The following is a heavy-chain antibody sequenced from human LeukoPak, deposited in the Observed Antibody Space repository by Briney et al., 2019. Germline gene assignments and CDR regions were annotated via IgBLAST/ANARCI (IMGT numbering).Heavy chain of an antibody. Sequence: GGSLRLSCAASGLTFSSYWMSWVRQAPGKGLEWVASIKEDGSEKYYEDSVKGRFTISRDNAKNSLYLQMNSLSAEDTAVYYCARHAHYGSNLFDYWGQGTLVTVSS. CDR1: GLTFSSYW. CDR3: ARHAHYGSNLFDY. D-gene: IGHD4/OR15-4a*01. CDR2: IKEDGSEK. V-gene: IGHV3-7*01. J-gene: IGHJ4*02.